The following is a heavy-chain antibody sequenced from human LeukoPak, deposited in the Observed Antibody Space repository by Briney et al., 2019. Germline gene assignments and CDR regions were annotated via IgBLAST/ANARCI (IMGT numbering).Heavy chain of an antibody. V-gene: IGHV1-2*02. Sequence: GASVKVSCKASGYTFTGYYMHWVRQSPGQGLEWMGWINPNSGGTNYAQKFQGRVTMTRDTSISIAYMDLRRLRSDDTAVYYCARGRSAVVVPAAILPSIWGQGTMVTVSS. CDR3: ARGRSAVVVPAAILPSI. CDR2: INPNSGGT. CDR1: GYTFTGYY. D-gene: IGHD2-2*01. J-gene: IGHJ3*02.